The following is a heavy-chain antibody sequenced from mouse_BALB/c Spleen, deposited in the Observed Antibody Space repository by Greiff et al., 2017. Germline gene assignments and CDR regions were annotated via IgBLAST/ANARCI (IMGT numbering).Heavy chain of an antibody. J-gene: IGHJ2*01. D-gene: IGHD1-1*01. Sequence: EVKVVESGGGLVQPGGSLKLSCAASGFTFSSYTMSWVRQTPEKRLEWVAYISNGGGSTYYPDTVKGRFTISRDNAKNTLYLQMSSLKSEDTAMYYCARHGTTVVAFDYWGQGTTLTVSS. CDR3: ARHGTTVVAFDY. V-gene: IGHV5-12-2*01. CDR1: GFTFSSYT. CDR2: ISNGGGST.